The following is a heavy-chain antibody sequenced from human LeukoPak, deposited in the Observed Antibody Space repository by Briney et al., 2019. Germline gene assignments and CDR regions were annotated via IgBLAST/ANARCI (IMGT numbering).Heavy chain of an antibody. CDR3: ASQIGYYGDLTH. V-gene: IGHV3-21*01. Sequence: GGSLRLSCAASGFTFSSYSMNWVRQAPGKGLEWVSSISSSSSYIYYADSVKGRFTISRDNAKNSLYLQMNSLRAEDTAVYYCASQIGYYGDLTHWGQGTLVTVSS. CDR2: ISSSSSYI. CDR1: GFTFSSYS. D-gene: IGHD4-17*01. J-gene: IGHJ4*02.